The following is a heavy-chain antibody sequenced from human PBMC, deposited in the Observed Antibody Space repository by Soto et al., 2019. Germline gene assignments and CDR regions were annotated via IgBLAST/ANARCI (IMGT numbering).Heavy chain of an antibody. CDR2: INHSGST. J-gene: IGHJ6*02. D-gene: IGHD5-18*01. V-gene: IGHV4-34*01. CDR1: GGSFSGYY. CDR3: ARATRGYSYGSGFYYYYYYGMDV. Sequence: SETLSLTCAVYGGSFSGYYWSWIRQHPGKGLEWIGEINHSGSTNYNPSLKSRVTISVDTSKNQFSLKLSSVTAADTAVYYCARATRGYSYGSGFYYYYYYGMDVWGQGTTVTV.